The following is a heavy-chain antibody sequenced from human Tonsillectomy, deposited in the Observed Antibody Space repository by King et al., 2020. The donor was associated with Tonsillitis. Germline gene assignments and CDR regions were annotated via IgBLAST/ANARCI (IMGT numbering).Heavy chain of an antibody. D-gene: IGHD3-9*01. CDR1: GFIFSSYA. CDR3: AKAYLNSSYDILTGYSN. V-gene: IGHV3-23*04. J-gene: IGHJ4*02. Sequence: VQLVESGGGLVQPGGSLRLSCAASGFIFSSYAMSWVRQAPGKGLEWVSAITGNGGSTYYADSVKGRFTISRDNSKNTLYLQMNSLRAEDTAVYYCAKAYLNSSYDILTGYSNWGQGTLVTVSS. CDR2: ITGNGGST.